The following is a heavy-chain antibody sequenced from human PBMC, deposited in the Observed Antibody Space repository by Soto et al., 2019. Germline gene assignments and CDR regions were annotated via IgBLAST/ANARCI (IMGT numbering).Heavy chain of an antibody. J-gene: IGHJ6*02. CDR3: AGDPSIPLLWFAQLQPGNPPGYYYDCMDD. CDR1: GYTFTSHG. V-gene: IGHV1-18*01. D-gene: IGHD3-10*01. CDR2: ISAYNGNT. Sequence: QVQLVQSGAEVKKPGTSVKVSCKASGYTFTSHGISWERQAPGQGLEWMGWISAYNGNTNYAQKLQGRVTMTTDTSRSAAYMQLRSLRSVGTAVYYCAGDPSIPLLWFAQLQPGNPPGYYYDCMDDCGQGTAVTVSS.